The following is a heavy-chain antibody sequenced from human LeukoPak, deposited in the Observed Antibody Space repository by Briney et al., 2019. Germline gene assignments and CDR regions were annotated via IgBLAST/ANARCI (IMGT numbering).Heavy chain of an antibody. CDR3: AKQFWSGYLYYFDS. D-gene: IGHD3-3*01. J-gene: IGHJ4*02. CDR2: ISGRGGST. CDR1: GFTLSDYA. Sequence: PGGSLRLSCAASGFTLSDYAMSWVRQTAGKGLEWVSAISGRGGSTYYADSVKGRFTISRDNSKNTLYLQMNSLRAEDTAVYYCAKQFWSGYLYYFDSWGQGTLVTVSS. V-gene: IGHV3-23*01.